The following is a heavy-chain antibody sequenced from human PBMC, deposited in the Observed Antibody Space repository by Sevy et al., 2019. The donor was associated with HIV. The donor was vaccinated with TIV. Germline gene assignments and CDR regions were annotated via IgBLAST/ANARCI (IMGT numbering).Heavy chain of an antibody. J-gene: IGHJ6*02. CDR3: ARDISGSSSGPDHEYYYYYYGMDV. CDR1: GFTFSSYS. CDR2: ISSSSSTI. V-gene: IGHV3-48*02. Sequence: GGSLRLSCAASGFTFSSYSMNWVRQAPGKGLEWVSYISSSSSTIYYADSVKGRFTISRDNAKNSLYLQMNRLGDEDTAVYYCARDISGSSSGPDHEYYYYYYGMDVWGQGTTVTVSS. D-gene: IGHD6-6*01.